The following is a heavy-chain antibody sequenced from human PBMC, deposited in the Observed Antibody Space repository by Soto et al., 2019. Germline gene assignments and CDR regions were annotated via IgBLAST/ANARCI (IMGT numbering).Heavy chain of an antibody. D-gene: IGHD5-18*01. CDR1: GFTFSSYG. V-gene: IGHV3-30*18. J-gene: IGHJ4*02. Sequence: PGGSLRLSCAASGFTFSSYGMHWVRQAPGKGLEWVAVISYDGSNKYYADSVKGRFTISRDNSKNTLYLQMNSLRAEDTAVYYCAKDRGYSYGYPYYFDYWGQGTLVTVSS. CDR3: AKDRGYSYGYPYYFDY. CDR2: ISYDGSNK.